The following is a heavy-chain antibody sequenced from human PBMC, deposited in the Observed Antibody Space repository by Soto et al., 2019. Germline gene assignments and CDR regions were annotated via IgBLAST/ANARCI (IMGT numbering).Heavy chain of an antibody. D-gene: IGHD3-9*01. CDR2: IYYSGST. J-gene: IGHJ6*02. V-gene: IGHV4-61*01. CDR3: ARIPYDILTCYGYYGMDV. CDR1: GGSVSSGSYY. Sequence: QVQLQESGPGLVKPSETLSLTCTVSGGSVSSGSYYWSWIRQPPGKGLEWIGYIYYSGSTNYNPSLKSRVTISVDTSKNQFSLKLSSVTAADTAVYYCARIPYDILTCYGYYGMDVWGQGTTVTVSS.